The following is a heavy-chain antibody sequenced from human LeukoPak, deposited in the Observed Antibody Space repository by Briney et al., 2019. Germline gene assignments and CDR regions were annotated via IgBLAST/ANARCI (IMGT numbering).Heavy chain of an antibody. Sequence: GGSLRLSCAASGFTFSSYAMSWVRQAPGKGLEWVSAISGSGGSTYYAGSVKGRFTISRDNSKNTLYLQMNSLRAEDTAVYYCAKDVYYDSSGHNFYYYYYGMDVWGQGTTVTVSS. CDR2: ISGSGGST. D-gene: IGHD3-22*01. CDR1: GFTFSSYA. CDR3: AKDVYYDSSGHNFYYYYYGMDV. J-gene: IGHJ6*02. V-gene: IGHV3-23*01.